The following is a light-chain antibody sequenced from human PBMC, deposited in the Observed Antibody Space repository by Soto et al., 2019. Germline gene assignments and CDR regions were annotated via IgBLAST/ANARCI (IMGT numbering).Light chain of an antibody. CDR2: GTS. V-gene: IGKV3-11*01. Sequence: EVVLTQSPATLSLSPGERATLSCRASENVRTFVDWYQQKPGQAPRLLSYGTSNRATGIPARFSGSGSGTDFKLTISSLGPEDFAVYYCQQHSHWPPRTCGQGPRVEIQ. CDR1: ENVRTF. CDR3: QQHSHWPPRT. J-gene: IGKJ1*01.